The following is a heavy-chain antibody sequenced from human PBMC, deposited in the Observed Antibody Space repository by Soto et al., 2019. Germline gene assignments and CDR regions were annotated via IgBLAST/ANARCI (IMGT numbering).Heavy chain of an antibody. Sequence: PGGSLRLSCAASGFTFSSYGMHWVRQAPGKGLEWVAVISYDGSNKYYADSVKGRFTISRDNSKNTLYLQMNSLRAEDTAVYYCAKDPKNIVVVPAAPNYYYYYGMDVWGQGTTVTVAS. D-gene: IGHD2-2*01. CDR3: AKDPKNIVVVPAAPNYYYYYGMDV. CDR1: GFTFSSYG. CDR2: ISYDGSNK. V-gene: IGHV3-30*18. J-gene: IGHJ6*02.